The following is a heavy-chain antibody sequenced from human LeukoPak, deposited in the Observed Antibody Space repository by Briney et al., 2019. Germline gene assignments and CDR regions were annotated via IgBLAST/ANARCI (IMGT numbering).Heavy chain of an antibody. J-gene: IGHJ4*02. D-gene: IGHD3-3*01. V-gene: IGHV3-73*01. CDR3: AGDYDSWTGLNY. Sequence: GGSLRLSCAASGFTFSGSAMHWVRQASGKGLEWVGHIGNKVSNYATEYAASLRGRFTISRDDSKDTAYLQVNSLKTEDTAVYYCAGDYDSWTGLNYWGQGTLVTVSS. CDR1: GFTFSGSA. CDR2: IGNKVSNYAT.